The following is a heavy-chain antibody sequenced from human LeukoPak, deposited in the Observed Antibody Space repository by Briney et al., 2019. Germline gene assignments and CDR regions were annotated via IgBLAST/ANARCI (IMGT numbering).Heavy chain of an antibody. CDR3: ARRDYFDY. CDR2: ITGSGSII. J-gene: IGHJ4*02. Sequence: PGGSLRLSCAASGFTFNEYYMSWIRQAPGKGLEWVSYITGSGSIIYYADSVKGRFTISRDNAKNSLYLQMNSLRAEDTAVYYCARRDYFDYWGQGTLVTVSS. V-gene: IGHV3-11*04. CDR1: GFTFNEYY.